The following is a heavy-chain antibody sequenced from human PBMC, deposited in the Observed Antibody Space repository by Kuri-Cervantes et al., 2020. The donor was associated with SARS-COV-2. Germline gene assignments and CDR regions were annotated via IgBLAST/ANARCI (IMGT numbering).Heavy chain of an antibody. CDR1: GYTFTSYD. D-gene: IGHD2-2*01. Sequence: ASVKVSCKASGYTFTSYDINWVRQATGQGLEWMGWMNPNSGNTGYAQKFQGRVTITRNTSISTAYMELSSLRSEDTAVYYCAREANGYCSSTSCLPDYWGQGTLVTVSS. CDR2: MNPNSGNT. J-gene: IGHJ4*02. V-gene: IGHV1-8*03. CDR3: AREANGYCSSTSCLPDY.